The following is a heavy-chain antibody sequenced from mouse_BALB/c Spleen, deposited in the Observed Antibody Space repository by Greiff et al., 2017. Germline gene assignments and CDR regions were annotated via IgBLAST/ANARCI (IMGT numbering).Heavy chain of an antibody. CDR1: GYAFTNYL. J-gene: IGHJ2*01. CDR2: INPGSGGT. CDR3: ARGYYYGSSFDY. V-gene: IGHV1-54*01. Sequence: VQLVESGAELVRPGTSVKVSCKASGYAFTNYLIEWVKQRPGQGLEWIGVINPGSGGTNYNEKFKGKATLTADKSSSTAYMQLSSLTSDDSAVYFCARGYYYGSSFDYWGQGTTLTVSS. D-gene: IGHD1-1*01.